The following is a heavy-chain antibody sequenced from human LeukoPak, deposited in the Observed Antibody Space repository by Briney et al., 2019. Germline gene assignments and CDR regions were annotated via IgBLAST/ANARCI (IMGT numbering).Heavy chain of an antibody. CDR3: ARASPSAYGSGRYVY. CDR1: GLTFSSYS. CDR2: ICSSGSYI. J-gene: IGHJ4*02. V-gene: IGHV3-21*01. Sequence: GGPLRLSCAASGLTFSSYSMNWVRQAPGKGLEWVSSICSSGSYIYYVDSVKGRFTISRDHAKNSLYLQMNSLRAEDTAVYYCARASPSAYGSGRYVYWGQGPLVTVSS. D-gene: IGHD3-10*01.